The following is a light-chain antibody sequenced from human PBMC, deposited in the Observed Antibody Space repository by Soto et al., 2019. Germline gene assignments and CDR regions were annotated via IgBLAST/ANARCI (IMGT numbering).Light chain of an antibody. V-gene: IGKV3-20*01. J-gene: IGKJ1*01. CDR2: GAS. CDR3: QQYGSSPRT. Sequence: EIVLTQSPGTLSLSPGERATLSCRASQRISNSYLAWYQQKPGQAPRLLIYGASSRATGIPEGFSGSGSVTDFTLTISRLEPEDFAVYFCQQYGSSPRTFGQGTKVDIK. CDR1: QRISNSY.